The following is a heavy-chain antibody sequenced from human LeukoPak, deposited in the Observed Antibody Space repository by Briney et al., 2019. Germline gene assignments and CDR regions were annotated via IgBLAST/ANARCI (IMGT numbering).Heavy chain of an antibody. CDR2: ISAYNGNT. J-gene: IGHJ5*02. CDR1: GYTFTSYG. D-gene: IGHD2-2*01. V-gene: IGHV1-18*01. Sequence: ASVKVSCKASGYTFTSYGISWVRQAPGQGLEWMGWISAYNGNTNYAQKLQGRDTMTTDTSTSTAYMELRSLRSDDTAVYYCARAPTDIVVVPAATNWFDPWGQGTLVTVSS. CDR3: ARAPTDIVVVPAATNWFDP.